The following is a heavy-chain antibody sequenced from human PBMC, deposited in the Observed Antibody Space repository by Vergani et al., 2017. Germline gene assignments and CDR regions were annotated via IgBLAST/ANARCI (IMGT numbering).Heavy chain of an antibody. CDR2: IKQDGSEK. V-gene: IGHV3-7*03. CDR1: GFTFSSYW. CDR3: AKGSGYPVWHHYFDY. Sequence: EVQLVESGGGLVQPGGSLRLSCAASGFTFSSYWMSWVRQAPGKGLEWVANIKQDGSEKYYVDSVKGRFTISRDNAKNSLYLQMNSLRAEDTALYYCAKGSGYPVWHHYFDYWGQGTLVTVSS. J-gene: IGHJ4*02. D-gene: IGHD6-25*01.